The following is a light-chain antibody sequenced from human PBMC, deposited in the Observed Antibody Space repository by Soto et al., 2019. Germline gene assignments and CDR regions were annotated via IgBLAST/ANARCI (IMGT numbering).Light chain of an antibody. Sequence: EIVMTQSPATLSVSPGGRATLSCRASQSISDTLAWYQQKPGQAPRLFIYGASSRATGIPDRFSGSGSGTDFTLTISRLEPEDFAVYICQQYGTSPRTFGQGTRLEIK. CDR3: QQYGTSPRT. CDR2: GAS. CDR1: QSISDT. J-gene: IGKJ5*01. V-gene: IGKV3-20*01.